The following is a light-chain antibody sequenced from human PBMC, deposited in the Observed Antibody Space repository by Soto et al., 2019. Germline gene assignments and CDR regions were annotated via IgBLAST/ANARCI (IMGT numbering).Light chain of an antibody. CDR1: SSNIGSNY. CDR2: RNN. J-gene: IGLJ1*01. Sequence: QSVLTQPPSASGTPGQRVTISCSGSSSNIGSNYVYGYQQLPGTAPKLLIYRNNQRPSGVPDRFSGSKSGTSASLAVSGLRSEDEADYYCAAWDDSLSGRGVFGTGTKVTVL. CDR3: AAWDDSLSGRGV. V-gene: IGLV1-47*01.